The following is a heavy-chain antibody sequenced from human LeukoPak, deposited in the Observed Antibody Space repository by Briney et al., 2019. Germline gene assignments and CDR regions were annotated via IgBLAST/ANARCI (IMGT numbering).Heavy chain of an antibody. Sequence: PGGSLRLSCAASGFTFSSYAMHWVRQAPGKGLEWVAVISYDGSNKYYADSVKGRFTISRDSSKNTLYLHMNSLRAEDTAVYYCARARGYYDSGGYYRHDVFDIWGQGTMVIVSS. CDR3: ARARGYYDSGGYYRHDVFDI. D-gene: IGHD3-22*01. J-gene: IGHJ3*02. CDR1: GFTFSSYA. CDR2: ISYDGSNK. V-gene: IGHV3-30*14.